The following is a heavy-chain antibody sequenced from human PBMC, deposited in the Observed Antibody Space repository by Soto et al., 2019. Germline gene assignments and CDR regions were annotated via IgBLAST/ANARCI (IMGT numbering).Heavy chain of an antibody. D-gene: IGHD3-3*01. V-gene: IGHV4-4*07. Sequence: SETLSLTCTVSGGAISTYYWTWIRQPAGKGLEWIGRIYSSGSTKYNPSLQSRVTMSLDTSNNQFSLRLTSVTAADTAVYYCAXGQRFSDWFDPWGQGTLVTVSS. CDR1: GGAISTYY. J-gene: IGHJ5*02. CDR2: IYSSGST. CDR3: AXGQRFSDWFDP.